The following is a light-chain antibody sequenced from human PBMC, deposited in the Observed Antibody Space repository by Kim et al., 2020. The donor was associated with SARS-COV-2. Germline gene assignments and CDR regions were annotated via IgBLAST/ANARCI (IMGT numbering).Light chain of an antibody. CDR3: QSADSIGTYWV. J-gene: IGLJ3*02. CDR1: ALAKQY. V-gene: IGLV3-25*03. Sequence: PRQTARITCSGDALAKQYAFWFQQKPGQAPVLVIYNDSDRPSGIHERFSGTSSGTTVTLTISGVQAEDEADYYCQSADSIGTYWVFGGGTKVTVL. CDR2: NDS.